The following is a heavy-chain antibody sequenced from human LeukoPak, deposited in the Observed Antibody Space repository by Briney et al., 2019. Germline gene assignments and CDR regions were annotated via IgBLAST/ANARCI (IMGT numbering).Heavy chain of an antibody. D-gene: IGHD6-25*01. CDR2: ISSSSSTI. CDR3: ATFLSQQREYYMDV. J-gene: IGHJ6*03. Sequence: PGGSLRLSCAASGLTFSSYSMNWVRQAPGKGLEWVSYISSSSSTIYYADSVKGRFTISRDNAKNSLYLQMNSLRAEDTAVYYCATFLSQQREYYMDVWGKGTTVTVSS. CDR1: GLTFSSYS. V-gene: IGHV3-48*01.